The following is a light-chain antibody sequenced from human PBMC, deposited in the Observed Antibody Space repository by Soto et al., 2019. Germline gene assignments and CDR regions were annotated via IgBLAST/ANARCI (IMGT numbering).Light chain of an antibody. J-gene: IGKJ1*01. Sequence: EIVLTQSPVTLSLSPGERATLSCRASQSVSSSYLAWYQQKPGQAPRLLIYGASSRATGIPDRFSGSGSGTDFTLTISRLEPEDFAVYYCQQYGSSPRTLGQGTKVDI. V-gene: IGKV3-20*01. CDR1: QSVSSSY. CDR2: GAS. CDR3: QQYGSSPRT.